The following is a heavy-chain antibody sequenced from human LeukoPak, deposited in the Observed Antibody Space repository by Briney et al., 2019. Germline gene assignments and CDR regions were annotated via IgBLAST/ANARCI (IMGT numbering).Heavy chain of an antibody. CDR3: AREISPIQLHLWGSAFDY. V-gene: IGHV1-46*01. D-gene: IGHD5-18*01. J-gene: IGHJ4*02. CDR2: INPRGGST. CDR1: GYTFSNYY. Sequence: ASVKVSCKASGYTFSNYYIHWVRQAPGQGLEWMGIINPRGGSTSYAQKFQGRVSMTRDTSTSTIYMELSSLRSEDTAVYYCAREISPIQLHLWGSAFDYWGQGTPVTVSS.